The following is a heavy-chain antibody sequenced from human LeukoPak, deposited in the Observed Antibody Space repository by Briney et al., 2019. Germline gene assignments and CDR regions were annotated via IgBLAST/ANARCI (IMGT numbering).Heavy chain of an antibody. Sequence: KAGGSLRLSCAASGFTFSDYYMSWIRQAPGKGLEWVSYISSSGSTIYYADSVKGRFTISRDNAKNSLYLQMNSLRAEDTAVYYCAREGEFGEYYHYFDYWGQGTLVTVSS. CDR2: ISSSGSTI. D-gene: IGHD3-10*01. CDR3: AREGEFGEYYHYFDY. J-gene: IGHJ4*02. CDR1: GFTFSDYY. V-gene: IGHV3-11*01.